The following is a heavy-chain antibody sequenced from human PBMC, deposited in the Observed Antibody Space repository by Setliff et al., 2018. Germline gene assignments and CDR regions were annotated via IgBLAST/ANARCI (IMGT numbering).Heavy chain of an antibody. CDR1: GFIFSSSA. D-gene: IGHD2-15*01. CDR3: ARSGGGSSGLDY. J-gene: IGHJ4*02. V-gene: IGHV3-23*01. CDR2: ISGSGDNT. Sequence: PGGSLRLSCAASGFIFSSSAMTWVRQAPGKGLEWVSSISGSGDNTHYADSVKGRFTISRDNSKNTLYLQMNSLRPDDTAVYHCARSGGGSSGLDYWGQGTLVTVSS.